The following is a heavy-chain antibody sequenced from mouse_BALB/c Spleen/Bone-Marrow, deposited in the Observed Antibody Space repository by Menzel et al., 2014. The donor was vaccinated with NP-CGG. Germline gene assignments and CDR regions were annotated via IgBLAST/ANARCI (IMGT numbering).Heavy chain of an antibody. D-gene: IGHD2-3*01. J-gene: IGHJ3*01. CDR1: GYSFTDYN. CDR2: IDPSYGGT. CDR3: ARGHDGYRTWFAY. Sequence: HLVESGPELEKPGASVKMSCKASGYSFTDYNMNWVKQSNGKSLEWIGNIDPSYGGTTYNQKFKGKATLTVDKSSSTVYMQLKSLTSEDSAVYYCARGHDGYRTWFAYWGQGTLVTVSA. V-gene: IGHV1-39*01.